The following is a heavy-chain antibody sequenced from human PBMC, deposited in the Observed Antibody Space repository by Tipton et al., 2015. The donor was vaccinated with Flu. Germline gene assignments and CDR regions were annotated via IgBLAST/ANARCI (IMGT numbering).Heavy chain of an antibody. D-gene: IGHD3-22*01. CDR3: AKGASIGQPHDAFDV. CDR2: ISGNGGSP. V-gene: IGHV3-23*01. Sequence: SLRLSCAASGFRFNTFWMNWVRQAPGKGPQWVSVISGNGGSPYYADSVKGRYTISRDNSKNTLYLQMNDLKAEDTALYYCAKGASIGQPHDAFDVWGQGTMVTVSS. J-gene: IGHJ3*01. CDR1: GFRFNTFW.